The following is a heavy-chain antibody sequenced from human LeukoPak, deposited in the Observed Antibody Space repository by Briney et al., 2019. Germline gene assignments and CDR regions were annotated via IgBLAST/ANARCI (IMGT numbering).Heavy chain of an antibody. CDR2: ISGSGGST. V-gene: IGHV3-23*01. J-gene: IGHJ4*02. Sequence: GGSLRLSCAASGFTFSSYAMSWVRQAPGKGLEWVSAISGSGGSTYYADSVKGRFTISRDNSKNTLYLQMNSLRAEDTAVYYCASLYSSGWYQPGDYWGQGTLVTVSS. D-gene: IGHD6-19*01. CDR1: GFTFSSYA. CDR3: ASLYSSGWYQPGDY.